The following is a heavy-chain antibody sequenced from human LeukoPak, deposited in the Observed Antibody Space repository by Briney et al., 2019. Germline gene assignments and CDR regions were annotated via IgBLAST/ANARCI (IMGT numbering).Heavy chain of an antibody. CDR3: ARDRIAAAHGYFDL. J-gene: IGHJ2*01. Sequence: VASVKVSCTASGYTFTIYGISWVRQATGQGLEWMGWISAYNGNTSYAQKLQGRVTMTTDTSTSTAYMELRSLRSEDTAVYYCARDRIAAAHGYFDLWGRGTLVTVSS. CDR1: GYTFTIYG. V-gene: IGHV1-18*01. CDR2: ISAYNGNT. D-gene: IGHD6-13*01.